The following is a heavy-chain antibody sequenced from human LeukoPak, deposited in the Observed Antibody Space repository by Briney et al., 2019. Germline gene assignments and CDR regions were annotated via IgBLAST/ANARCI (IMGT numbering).Heavy chain of an antibody. J-gene: IGHJ1*01. CDR1: GFTVSSNY. Sequence: GGSLRLSCAASGFTVSSNYMTWVRQPPGKGLEWVSVLYSNGDTYYADSVKGRFTISRDNAKNSLYLQMNSLRAEDTAVYYCASAGDLAYFQHWGQGTLVTVSS. D-gene: IGHD2-21*02. CDR3: ASAGDLAYFQH. V-gene: IGHV3-53*01. CDR2: LYSNGDT.